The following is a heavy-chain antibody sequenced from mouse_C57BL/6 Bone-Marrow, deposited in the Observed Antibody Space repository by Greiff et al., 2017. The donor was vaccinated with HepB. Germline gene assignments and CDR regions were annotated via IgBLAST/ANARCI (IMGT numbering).Heavy chain of an antibody. CDR1: GFTFSSYA. CDR3: ARDSGTT. Sequence: DVKLVESGGGLVKPGGSLKLSCAASGFTFSSYAMSWVRQTPEKRLEWVATISDGGSYTYYPDNVKGRFTISRDNAKNNLYLQMSHLKSEDTAMYYCARDSGTTWGQGTTLTVSS. D-gene: IGHD1-1*01. CDR2: ISDGGSYT. V-gene: IGHV5-4*01. J-gene: IGHJ2*01.